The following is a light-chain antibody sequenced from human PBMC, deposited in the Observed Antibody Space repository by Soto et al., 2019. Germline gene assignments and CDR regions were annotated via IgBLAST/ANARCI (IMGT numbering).Light chain of an antibody. CDR2: AAS. CDR1: QGISSY. V-gene: IGKV1-9*01. CDR3: QQLNSYPL. J-gene: IGKJ3*01. Sequence: DIQLTQSPSFLSASVGDRVTITCRASQGISSYLAWYQQKPGKAPKLLIYAASTLQSGVPSRFSGNGSGTEFTLTISSLQPEDFATYYCQQLNSYPLFGPGTKVDIK.